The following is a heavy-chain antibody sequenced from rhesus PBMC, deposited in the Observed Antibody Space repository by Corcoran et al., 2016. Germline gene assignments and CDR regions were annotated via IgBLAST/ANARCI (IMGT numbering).Heavy chain of an antibody. Sequence: EVQLVESGGGLVQPGGSLRISCAASGFTFVDYGMQRVRQSPGKWLGWVSSICSASSYIYYADSVKGRFTISRDNAKNSLSLQMSSLRAEDTAVYYCTRPYCSSTYCSSLDYWGQGVLVTVSS. CDR1: GFTFVDYG. V-gene: IGHV3-183*01. CDR3: TRPYCSSTYCSSLDY. D-gene: IGHD2-15*01. J-gene: IGHJ4*01. CDR2: ICSASSYI.